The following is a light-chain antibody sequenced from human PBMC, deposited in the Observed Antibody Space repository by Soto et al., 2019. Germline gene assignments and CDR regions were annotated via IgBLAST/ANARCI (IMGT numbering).Light chain of an antibody. V-gene: IGKV1-9*01. CDR1: QGISSY. J-gene: IGKJ5*01. CDR2: AAS. Sequence: IQLTQSPSSLSASVGDRVTITCRASQGISSYLAWYQQKPGKAPKLLLYAASTLQSGVPSRFSGSGSGTDFTLTISSLQPEDFATYYCQQLNSYPPGITFGQGTRLEIK. CDR3: QQLNSYPPGIT.